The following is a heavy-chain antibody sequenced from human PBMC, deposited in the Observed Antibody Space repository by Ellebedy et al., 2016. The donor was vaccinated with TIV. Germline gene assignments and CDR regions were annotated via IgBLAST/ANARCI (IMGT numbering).Heavy chain of an antibody. D-gene: IGHD1-14*01. CDR1: GVSAGSGIYP. CDR2: IHYNGDT. V-gene: IGHV4-61*01. J-gene: IGHJ4*02. CDR3: VTYSPGRNFDY. Sequence: MPSETLSLTCTVSGVSAGSGIYPRSCIRKPPGKRLVWTWYIHYNGDTNYNPSLKSRVTISVDTSKSQFSLKLGSVTAADTAVYYCVTYSPGRNFDYWGQGTLVTVSS.